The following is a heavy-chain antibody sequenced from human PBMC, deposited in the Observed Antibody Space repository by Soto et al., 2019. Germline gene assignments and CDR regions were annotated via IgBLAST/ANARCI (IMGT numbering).Heavy chain of an antibody. D-gene: IGHD5-12*01. Sequence: LSLTCAVYGGSFSGYYWSWIRQPPGKGLEWIGEINHSGSTNYNPSLKSRVTISVDTSKNQFSLKLSSVTAADTAVYYCARKGSGFGYDFFDYWGQGTLVTVSS. CDR3: ARKGSGFGYDFFDY. J-gene: IGHJ4*02. CDR1: GGSFSGYY. CDR2: INHSGST. V-gene: IGHV4-34*01.